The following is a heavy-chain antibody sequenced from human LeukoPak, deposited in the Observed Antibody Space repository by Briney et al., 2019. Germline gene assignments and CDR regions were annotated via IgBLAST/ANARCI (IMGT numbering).Heavy chain of an antibody. V-gene: IGHV4-61*02. D-gene: IGHD5/OR15-5a*01. CDR1: GGSISSGSYY. J-gene: IGHJ5*02. CDR2: IYTSGST. Sequence: SETLPLTCTVSGGSISSGSYYWSWIRQPAGKGLEWIGRIYTSGSTNYNPSLKSRVTISVDTSKNQFSLKLSSVTAADTAVYYCARDSVSRFDPWGQGTLVTVSS. CDR3: ARDSVSRFDP.